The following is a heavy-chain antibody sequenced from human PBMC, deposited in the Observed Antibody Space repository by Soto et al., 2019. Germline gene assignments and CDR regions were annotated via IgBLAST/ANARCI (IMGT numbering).Heavy chain of an antibody. CDR1: GYSFTNYW. J-gene: IGHJ5*02. CDR3: VRLVTGYPNWFDP. D-gene: IGHD3-9*01. Sequence: EVQLVQSGAEVKKPGESLKISCKGSGYSFTNYWIGWVRQTPGKGLEWMGNILPGDSQTVYSPSFQGQVTISADKSINTAYLQWSGLRASDTAMYYCVRLVTGYPNWFDPWGQGALVTVSS. V-gene: IGHV5-51*01. CDR2: ILPGDSQT.